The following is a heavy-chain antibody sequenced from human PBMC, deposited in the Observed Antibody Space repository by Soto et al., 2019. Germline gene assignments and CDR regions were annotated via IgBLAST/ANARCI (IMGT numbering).Heavy chain of an antibody. CDR2: INSDGSST. J-gene: IGHJ4*02. V-gene: IGHV3-74*01. CDR1: GCTFSSYW. Sequence: EVQLVESGGGLVQPGGSLRLSCAASGCTFSSYWMHWVRQAPGKGLVWVSRINSDGSSTSYADSVKGRFTIYRDNAKNKLYLKMNSLRAEDTAVYYCVRTSLVVAAATREDYWGQGTLVTVSS. CDR3: VRTSLVVAAATREDY. D-gene: IGHD2-15*01.